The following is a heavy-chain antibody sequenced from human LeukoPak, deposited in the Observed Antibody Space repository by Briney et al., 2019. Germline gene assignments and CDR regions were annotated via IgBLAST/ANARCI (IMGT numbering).Heavy chain of an antibody. Sequence: PGGSLRLSCAASGFTFSSYAMHWVRQAPGKGLEWVAVISYDGSNKYYADSVKGRFTISRDNSKNTLYLQMNSLRAEDTAVYYCARGGTIFGVDSPFNLDYWGQGTLVTVSS. CDR1: GFTFSSYA. D-gene: IGHD3-3*01. J-gene: IGHJ4*02. CDR2: ISYDGSNK. V-gene: IGHV3-30-3*01. CDR3: ARGGTIFGVDSPFNLDY.